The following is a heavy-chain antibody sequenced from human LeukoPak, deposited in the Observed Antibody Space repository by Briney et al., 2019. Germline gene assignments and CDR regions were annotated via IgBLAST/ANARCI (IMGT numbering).Heavy chain of an antibody. CDR1: GESFSGYY. D-gene: IGHD4-17*01. V-gene: IGHV4-34*01. CDR2: INHSGST. CDR3: ARAGLNGDVDY. Sequence: SETLSLTCAVYGESFSGYYWSWIRQPPGKGLEWIGEINHSGSTNYNPSLKSRVTISVDTSKNQFSLKLSSVTAADTAVYYCARAGLNGDVDYWGQGTLVTVSS. J-gene: IGHJ4*02.